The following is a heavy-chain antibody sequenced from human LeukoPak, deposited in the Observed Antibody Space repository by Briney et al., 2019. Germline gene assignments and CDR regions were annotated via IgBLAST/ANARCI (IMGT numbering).Heavy chain of an antibody. CDR1: GFSFSDFP. Sequence: GGSLRLSCETSGFSFSDFPKNWVRQTPGKGLEGVSTINTGDGSTRYAGSVRGPFSVFPDNSNNTSYLHMNSLRAGDAALYYCARSSTGGAKQFLDSWGQGTLFTVSS. V-gene: IGHV3-23*01. J-gene: IGHJ4*02. CDR2: INTGDGST. CDR3: ARSSTGGAKQFLDS. D-gene: IGHD2-8*02.